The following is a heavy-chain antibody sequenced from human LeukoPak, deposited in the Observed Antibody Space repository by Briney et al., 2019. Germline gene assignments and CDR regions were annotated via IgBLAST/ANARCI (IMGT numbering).Heavy chain of an antibody. Sequence: ASVKVSCKASGYTFTSYGFSWVRQAPGQGLEWMAWISAYSGNTNYAQILQGRVTMTTDTSTSTAYMELRSLRSDDTAVYYCARAARDYRDYDKFYYWGQGTLVTVSS. CDR3: ARAARDYRDYDKFYY. CDR1: GYTFTSYG. CDR2: ISAYSGNT. D-gene: IGHD4-17*01. J-gene: IGHJ4*02. V-gene: IGHV1-18*01.